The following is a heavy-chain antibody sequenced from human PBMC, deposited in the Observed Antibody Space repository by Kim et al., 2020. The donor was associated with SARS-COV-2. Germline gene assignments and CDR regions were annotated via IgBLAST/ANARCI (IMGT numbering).Heavy chain of an antibody. J-gene: IGHJ6*02. V-gene: IGHV4-39*01. Sequence: PSLKNRVTISVDTSKNQFPLRLSSVTAADTAVYYCARHYCRTATCFRLMDVWGRGTTVTVSS. D-gene: IGHD2-2*01. CDR3: ARHYCRTATCFRLMDV.